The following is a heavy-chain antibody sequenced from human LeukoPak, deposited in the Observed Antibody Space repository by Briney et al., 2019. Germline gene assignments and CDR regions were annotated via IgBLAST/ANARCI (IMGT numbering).Heavy chain of an antibody. CDR2: ITPNADRT. V-gene: IGHV3-23*01. J-gene: IGHJ1*01. CDR1: GFTFGSYG. D-gene: IGHD3-22*01. Sequence: GGSLRLSCSASGFTFGSYGMSWVRQAPGKGLERVSFITPNADRTSYADSVEGRFTISRDNPRNTLYTQMHSRRDEDTAVYYCAIMHGYYDGSGYWVQWGQGTLVTVSS. CDR3: AIMHGYYDGSGYWVQ.